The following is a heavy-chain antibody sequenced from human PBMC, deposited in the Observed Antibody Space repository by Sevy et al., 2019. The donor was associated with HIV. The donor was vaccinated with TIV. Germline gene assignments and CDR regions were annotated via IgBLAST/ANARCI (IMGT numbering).Heavy chain of an antibody. Sequence: GGSLRLSCAASGFTFSSYAMSWVRQAPGKGLEWVSAISGSGGSTYYADSVKGGFTISRDNSKNTLCLQMNGLRAEDTAVYYGAKGFGELRVDYWGQGTLVTVSS. V-gene: IGHV3-23*01. CDR1: GFTFSSYA. CDR2: ISGSGGST. D-gene: IGHD3-10*01. CDR3: AKGFGELRVDY. J-gene: IGHJ4*02.